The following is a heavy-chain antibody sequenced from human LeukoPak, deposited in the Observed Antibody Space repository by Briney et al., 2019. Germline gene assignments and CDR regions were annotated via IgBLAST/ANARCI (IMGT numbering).Heavy chain of an antibody. Sequence: SETLSLTCTVSGGSISSYYWSWIRQPPGKGLEWIGYIYYSGSTNYNPSLKSRVTISVDTSKNQFSLKLSSVTAADTAVYYCARVSGSSWYAPFDYWGQGTLVTVSS. CDR3: ARVSGSSWYAPFDY. V-gene: IGHV4-59*01. J-gene: IGHJ4*02. CDR2: IYYSGST. CDR1: GGSISSYY. D-gene: IGHD6-13*01.